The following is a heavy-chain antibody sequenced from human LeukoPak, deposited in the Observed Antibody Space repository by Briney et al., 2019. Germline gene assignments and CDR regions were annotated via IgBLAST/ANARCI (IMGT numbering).Heavy chain of an antibody. V-gene: IGHV1-18*01. CDR1: GYTFNKYG. D-gene: IGHD5/OR15-5a*01. CDR3: ARDPTNTSGYRVYHDY. Sequence: GASVKVSCKASGYTFNKYGISWMRQAPGQGLEWMGWISCYNGDTKYAQKFKGRVTMTTDTSTSTVHMELRSLRSDDTAVYYCARDPTNTSGYRVYHDYWGQGALVTVSS. J-gene: IGHJ4*02. CDR2: ISCYNGDT.